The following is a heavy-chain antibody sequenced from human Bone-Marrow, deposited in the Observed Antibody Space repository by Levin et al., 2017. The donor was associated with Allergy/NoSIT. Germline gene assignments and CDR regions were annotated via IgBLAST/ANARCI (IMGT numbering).Heavy chain of an antibody. CDR2: ITGSGGST. V-gene: IGHV3-23*01. Sequence: PGGSLRLSCAASGFTFSNYAMNWVRLAPGKGLEWVSAITGSGGSTNYADSVKGRFTISRDNSQNTLYLQMNSLRVDDTAVYYCAKDRGLGSSGWWPNNIYFDHWGQGTLVTVSS. J-gene: IGHJ4*02. D-gene: IGHD6-19*01. CDR3: AKDRGLGSSGWWPNNIYFDH. CDR1: GFTFSNYA.